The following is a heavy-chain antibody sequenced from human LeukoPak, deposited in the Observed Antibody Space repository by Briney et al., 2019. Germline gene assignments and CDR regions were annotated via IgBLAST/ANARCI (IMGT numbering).Heavy chain of an antibody. CDR2: IHHDGSNK. J-gene: IGHJ4*02. V-gene: IGHV3-30*02. CDR3: ARGDYVLPLDY. D-gene: IGHD4-17*01. Sequence: GGSLRLSCAASGFTFSSYGMQWVRQAPGKGLDWVAFIHHDGSNKYYADSVKGRFTISRDNSKNTLYLQMNSLRAEDTAVYYCARGDYVLPLDYWGQGTLVTVSS. CDR1: GFTFSSYG.